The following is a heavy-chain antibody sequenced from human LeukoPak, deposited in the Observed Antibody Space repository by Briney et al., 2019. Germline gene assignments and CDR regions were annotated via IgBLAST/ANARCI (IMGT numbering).Heavy chain of an antibody. Sequence: ASVKVSCKASGYTFTGYYIHWVRQAPGQGLEWMGWINPNSGATHYAQNFQGGVTMTRDTSISTFYMEVSRLRSDDTAVYFCARYNWNDVVSALDYWGQGTLVTVSS. V-gene: IGHV1-2*02. D-gene: IGHD1-1*01. CDR1: GYTFTGYY. CDR3: ARYNWNDVVSALDY. CDR2: INPNSGAT. J-gene: IGHJ4*02.